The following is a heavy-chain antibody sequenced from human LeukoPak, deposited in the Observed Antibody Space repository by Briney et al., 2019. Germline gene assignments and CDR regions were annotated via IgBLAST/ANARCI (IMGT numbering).Heavy chain of an antibody. J-gene: IGHJ6*03. V-gene: IGHV1-69*13. CDR3: ASLNYYDSSGYSRYYYYYYMDV. D-gene: IGHD3-22*01. Sequence: GASVKVSCKASGGTFSSYAISWVRQAPGQGLEWMGGIIPIFGTANYAQKFQGRVTITADESTSTAYMELSSLRSEDTAVYYCASLNYYDSSGYSRYYYYYYMDVWGKGTTVTVSS. CDR1: GGTFSSYA. CDR2: IIPIFGTA.